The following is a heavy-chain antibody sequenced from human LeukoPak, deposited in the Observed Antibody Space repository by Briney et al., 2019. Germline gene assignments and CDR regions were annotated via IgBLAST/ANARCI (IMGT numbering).Heavy chain of an antibody. V-gene: IGHV4-34*01. CDR1: GGSFSGYY. D-gene: IGHD6-19*01. CDR3: ARAGWYYYYGMDV. CDR2: INHSGST. J-gene: IGHJ6*02. Sequence: SETLSLTCAVYGGSFSGYYWSWIRQPPGKGLEWIGEINHSGSTSYNPSLKSRVTISVDTSKNQFSLKLSSVTAADTAVYYCARAGWYYYYGMDVWGQGTTVTVSS.